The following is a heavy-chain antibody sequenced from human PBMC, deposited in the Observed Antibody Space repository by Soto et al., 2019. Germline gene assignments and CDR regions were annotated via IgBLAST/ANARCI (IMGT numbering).Heavy chain of an antibody. CDR3: ARCPYYGFWSGYPDYYYYYMDV. Sequence: SETLSLTCTVSGGSISSYYCSWIRQPPGKGLEWIGYIYYSGSTNYNPSLKSRVTISVDTSKNQFSLKLSSVTAADTAVYYCARCPYYGFWSGYPDYYYYYMDVWGKGTTVTVSS. J-gene: IGHJ6*03. V-gene: IGHV4-59*08. CDR1: GGSISSYY. D-gene: IGHD3-3*01. CDR2: IYYSGST.